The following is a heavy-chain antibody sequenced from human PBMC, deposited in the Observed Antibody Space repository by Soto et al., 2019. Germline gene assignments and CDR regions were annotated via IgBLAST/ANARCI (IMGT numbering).Heavy chain of an antibody. V-gene: IGHV1-24*01. J-gene: IGHJ4*02. D-gene: IGHD2-21*02. CDR3: ATMGFCGPGCYSLDY. CDR1: GYTLSELA. Sequence: QVKVLQSGAEVKKPGASVKVSCKASGYTLSELAIHWVRQAPGKGFEWMGGFDPEGSDTIYAQKFQGRVTMASDTSTETAYMELESLTSEGTAFYYCATMGFCGPGCYSLDYWGQGTLVTVSS. CDR2: FDPEGSDT.